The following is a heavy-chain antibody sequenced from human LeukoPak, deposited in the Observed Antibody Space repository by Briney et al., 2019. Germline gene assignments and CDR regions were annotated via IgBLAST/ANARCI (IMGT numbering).Heavy chain of an antibody. J-gene: IGHJ3*02. CDR1: GYTFTCYY. CDR3: ARECGGDCYHDAFDI. Sequence: ASVKVSCKASGYTFTCYYMHWVRQAPGQGLEWMGWIDPKSGGTNYAQKFQGRVTMTRDTSIYTAYMELSRLTSDDTAVYYCARECGGDCYHDAFDIWGQGTMVTVSS. CDR2: IDPKSGGT. D-gene: IGHD2-21*02. V-gene: IGHV1-2*02.